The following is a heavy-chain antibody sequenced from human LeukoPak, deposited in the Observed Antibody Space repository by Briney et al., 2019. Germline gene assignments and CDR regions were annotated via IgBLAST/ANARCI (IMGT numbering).Heavy chain of an antibody. J-gene: IGHJ4*02. CDR1: EFTFSSYS. Sequence: GGSLRLSCAASEFTFSSYSMNWVRQAPGKGLEWVSSISSSSNIYYADSVKGRFAISRDNSKNTLYLQMNSLRAEDTAVYYCAKPAAGTYYFDYWGQGTLVTVSS. V-gene: IGHV3-21*01. CDR3: AKPAAGTYYFDY. CDR2: ISSSSNI. D-gene: IGHD6-13*01.